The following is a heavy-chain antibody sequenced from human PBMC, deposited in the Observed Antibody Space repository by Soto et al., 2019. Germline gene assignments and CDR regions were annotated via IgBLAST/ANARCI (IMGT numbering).Heavy chain of an antibody. D-gene: IGHD3-10*01. Sequence: ASVKVSCKASGYTFTGYYMPWVRQAPGQGLEWMGWINPNSGGTNYAQKFQGWVTMTRDTSISTAYMELSRLRSDDTAVYYCARDQGVRDYYYGMDVWGQGTTSTVSS. V-gene: IGHV1-2*04. J-gene: IGHJ6*02. CDR3: ARDQGVRDYYYGMDV. CDR2: INPNSGGT. CDR1: GYTFTGYY.